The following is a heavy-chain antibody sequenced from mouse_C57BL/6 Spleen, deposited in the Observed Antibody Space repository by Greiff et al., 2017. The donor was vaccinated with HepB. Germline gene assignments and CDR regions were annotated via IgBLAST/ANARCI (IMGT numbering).Heavy chain of an antibody. Sequence: EVQLQQSVAELVRPGASVKLSCTASGFNIKNTYMHWVKQRPEQGLEWIGRIDPANGNTKYAPKFQGKATITADTSSNTSYLQLSSLTSEDTAIYYWAREGGGYIYDGYYVSAMDYWGQGTSVTVSS. J-gene: IGHJ4*01. CDR2: IDPANGNT. CDR3: AREGGGYIYDGYYVSAMDY. CDR1: GFNIKNTY. V-gene: IGHV14-3*01. D-gene: IGHD2-3*01.